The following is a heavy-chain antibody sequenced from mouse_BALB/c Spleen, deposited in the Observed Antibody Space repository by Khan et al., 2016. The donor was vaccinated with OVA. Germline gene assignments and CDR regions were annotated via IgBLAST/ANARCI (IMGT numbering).Heavy chain of an antibody. Sequence: EVQLQESGPGLVKPSQSLSLTCTVTGYSITSDYALNWIRQFPGNKLEWMGYISYSGNTKYNPSLKSRISITRDTSKNQFFLQLNSVTIEDTATXYCARVYGGDFDYWGQGTTLTVSS. CDR2: ISYSGNT. V-gene: IGHV3-2*02. J-gene: IGHJ2*01. CDR1: GYSITSDYA. D-gene: IGHD1-1*01. CDR3: ARVYGGDFDY.